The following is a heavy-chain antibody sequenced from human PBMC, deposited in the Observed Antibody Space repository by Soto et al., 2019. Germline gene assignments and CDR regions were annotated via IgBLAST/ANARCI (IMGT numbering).Heavy chain of an antibody. CDR3: ARDTPGQPIDY. Sequence: ASVNVSCKASGYTFTSYSTHWVRQAPGQRLEWMGWINAGNGNTKYSQKFQGRVTITRDTSASTAYMELSSLRSEDTAVYYCARDTPGQPIDYWGQGTLVTVSS. CDR1: GYTFTSYS. D-gene: IGHD5-18*01. J-gene: IGHJ4*02. CDR2: INAGNGNT. V-gene: IGHV1-3*01.